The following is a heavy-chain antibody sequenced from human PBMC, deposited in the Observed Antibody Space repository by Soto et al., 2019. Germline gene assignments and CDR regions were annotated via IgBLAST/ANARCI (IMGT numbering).Heavy chain of an antibody. Sequence: LRLSCTASGFTFNRYAMVWVRQAPGKGLQWVAGISASGGSTYYGPSVKGRFTISRDSSKNTLHLQIDSLRGEDTAIYYCAKATTYSYDTDAFDFWGHGTMVTVSS. CDR3: AKATTYSYDTDAFDF. D-gene: IGHD3-22*01. CDR2: ISASGGST. J-gene: IGHJ3*01. V-gene: IGHV3-23*01. CDR1: GFTFNRYA.